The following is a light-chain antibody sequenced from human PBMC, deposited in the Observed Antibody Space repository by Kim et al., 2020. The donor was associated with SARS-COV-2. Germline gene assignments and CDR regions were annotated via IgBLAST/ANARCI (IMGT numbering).Light chain of an antibody. CDR2: EAS. Sequence: APVGDRVPITGRASRGAGSSLAWYQQKPGKPPKPLFKEASRLDSGVPSRFSARGPGKEFTLTINSLQPEDFATYYCLRDTIYRAFVEGTKVDI. CDR3: LRDTIYRA. CDR1: RGAGSS. J-gene: IGKJ4*02. V-gene: IGKV1-5*03.